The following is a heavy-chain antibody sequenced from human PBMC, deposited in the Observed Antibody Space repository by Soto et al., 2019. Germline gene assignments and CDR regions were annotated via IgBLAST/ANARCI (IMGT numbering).Heavy chain of an antibody. CDR1: GFTFSSYW. D-gene: IGHD6-25*01. Sequence: GGALRLSCVASGFTFSSYWMSWVRQAPGKGLEWVANIKEDGSEKYYVDSMKGRVTISRDNAKNSLYLQMNSLRAEDTAVYYCARVPLVTAADHQWGQGTLVTVSP. J-gene: IGHJ4*02. CDR2: IKEDGSEK. CDR3: ARVPLVTAADHQ. V-gene: IGHV3-7*03.